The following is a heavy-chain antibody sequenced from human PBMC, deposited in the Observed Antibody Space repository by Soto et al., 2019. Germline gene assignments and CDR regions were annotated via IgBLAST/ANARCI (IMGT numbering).Heavy chain of an antibody. CDR2: TKNKANRYST. J-gene: IGHJ4*02. D-gene: IGHD3-10*01. Sequence: EVQLVESGGDLVQPGGSLRLSCETSGFTFSDHYIDWVRQAPGKGLEWVGRTKNKANRYSTEYAASVTGRFTSSRDDSKTSVYLQMNILKIEDTAVYYCANYFGDKFGHWGQGTLVTVSS. CDR3: ANYFGDKFGH. CDR1: GFTFSDHY. V-gene: IGHV3-72*01.